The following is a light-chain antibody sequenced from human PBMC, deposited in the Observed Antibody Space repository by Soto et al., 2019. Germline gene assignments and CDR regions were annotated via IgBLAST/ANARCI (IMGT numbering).Light chain of an antibody. CDR3: SSYTSSSTLV. CDR1: SSDVGSYNR. CDR2: EVS. J-gene: IGLJ2*01. V-gene: IGLV2-18*02. Sequence: QLVLTQPPSVSGSPGQSVTISCTGTSSDVGSYNRVSWYQQPPGTAPKLMIHEVSNRPSGVPDRFSGSKSGNTASLTISGLQAEDEADYYCSSYTSSSTLVFGGGTKLTVL.